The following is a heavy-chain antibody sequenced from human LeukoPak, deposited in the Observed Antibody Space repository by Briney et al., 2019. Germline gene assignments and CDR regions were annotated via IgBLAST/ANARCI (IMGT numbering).Heavy chain of an antibody. CDR3: TTGGATTCYY. J-gene: IGHJ4*02. V-gene: IGHV3-15*01. CDR2: IKSKTDAGTI. D-gene: IGHD1-1*01. CDR1: GLTFSSAW. Sequence: PGGSLRLSCAVSGLTFSSAWMSWVRQAPGKGLEWVGHIKSKTDAGTIDYAAPVKGRFIISRDDSKNTLYLQMNSLKSEDTAVYYCTTGGATTCYYWGQGALVTVSS.